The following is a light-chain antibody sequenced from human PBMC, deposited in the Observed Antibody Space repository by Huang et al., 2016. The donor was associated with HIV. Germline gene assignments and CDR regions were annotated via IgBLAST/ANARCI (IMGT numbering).Light chain of an antibody. J-gene: IGKJ2*01. Sequence: EIIMTQSPATLSLSPGEGASLSCRANQRVATNLAWYLNRPGQSPRFLIFGASTRASCLPGRFIGSGSGTQFTLTGSGVQSEDFAVYYCQQYHNWPYTFGQGTKLEI. CDR2: GAS. V-gene: IGKV3-15*01. CDR1: QRVATN. CDR3: QQYHNWPYT.